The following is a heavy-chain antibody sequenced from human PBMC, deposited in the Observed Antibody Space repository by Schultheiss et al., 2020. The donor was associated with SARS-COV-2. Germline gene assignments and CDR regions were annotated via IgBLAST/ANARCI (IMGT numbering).Heavy chain of an antibody. V-gene: IGHV3-33*01. J-gene: IGHJ6*02. Sequence: GGSLRLSCAASGFTFSSYGMDWVRQAPGKGLEWVAGIWYDGRNKYYADSVKGRFSISRDNSKNTLYLQMNSLRAEDTAVYYCARGRSHLGLGYYYYGMDVWGQGTTVTVSS. CDR3: ARGRSHLGLGYYYYGMDV. CDR1: GFTFSSYG. D-gene: IGHD2-15*01. CDR2: IWYDGRNK.